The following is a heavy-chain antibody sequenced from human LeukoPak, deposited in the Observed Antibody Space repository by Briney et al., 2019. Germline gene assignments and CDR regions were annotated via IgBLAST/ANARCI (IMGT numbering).Heavy chain of an antibody. CDR2: IKEDGSDK. J-gene: IGHJ2*01. V-gene: IGHV3-7*01. Sequence: GGSLRLSCAASGFTFSSYWMSWVRQAPGKGLEWVADIKEDGSDKYSVDSVKGRFTISRDNTKNSLYLHMDSLRAEDTAVYYCARDTYRFFDLWGRGTLVTVSS. CDR3: ARDTYRFFDL. CDR1: GFTFSSYW.